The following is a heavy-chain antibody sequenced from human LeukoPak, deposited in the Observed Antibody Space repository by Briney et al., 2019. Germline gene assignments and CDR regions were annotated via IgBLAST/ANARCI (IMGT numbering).Heavy chain of an antibody. CDR2: IYYSGST. Sequence: SETLSLTCTVSGGSISSYYWSWIRQPPGKGLEWIGYIYYSGSTNYNPSLKSRVTISVDTSKNQFSLKLSSVTAADTAVYYCARDLGGGYFDYWGQGTLVTVSS. CDR1: GGSISSYY. J-gene: IGHJ4*02. CDR3: ARDLGGGYFDY. D-gene: IGHD3-16*01. V-gene: IGHV4-59*12.